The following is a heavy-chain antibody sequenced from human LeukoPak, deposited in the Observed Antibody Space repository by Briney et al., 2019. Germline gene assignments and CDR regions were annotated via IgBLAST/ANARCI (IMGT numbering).Heavy chain of an antibody. CDR3: ARAPDIAEDFDY. D-gene: IGHD3-9*01. CDR2: IYHSGST. V-gene: IGHV4-38-2*01. J-gene: IGHJ4*02. CDR1: GYSISSGYY. Sequence: SETLSLTCAVSGYSISSGYYWGWIRQPPGKGLEWIGSIYHSGSTYYNPSLKSRVTISVDTFKNQFSLKLSSVTAADTAVYYCARAPDIAEDFDYWGQGTLVTVSS.